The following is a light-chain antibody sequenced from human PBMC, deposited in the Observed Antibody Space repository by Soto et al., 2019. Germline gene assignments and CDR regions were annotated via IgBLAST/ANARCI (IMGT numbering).Light chain of an antibody. CDR3: SSFQSSSTPNV. CDR1: SSDIGGYNH. CDR2: DVS. V-gene: IGLV2-14*03. Sequence: QSALTQPASVSGSPGQSITISCTGTSSDIGGYNHVSWYQQYPGKAPKLMISDVSDRPSGVSNRFSGSKSGNTASLTISGLQVEDEADYYCSSFQSSSTPNVFGTGTKLTGL. J-gene: IGLJ1*01.